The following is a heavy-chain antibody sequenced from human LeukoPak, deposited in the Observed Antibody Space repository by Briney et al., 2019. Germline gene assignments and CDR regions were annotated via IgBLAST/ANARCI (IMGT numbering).Heavy chain of an antibody. J-gene: IGHJ4*02. CDR3: ASGAYYNDY. Sequence: PGGSLRLSCAASGFTFSSYWMHWVRQVPGKGLVWVSHINSDGSSTEYADSVKGRFTISRDNAKNTLYMQMNSLRAEDTAVYYCASGAYYNDYWGQGTLVTASS. CDR1: GFTFSSYW. CDR2: INSDGSST. V-gene: IGHV3-74*03. D-gene: IGHD3-22*01.